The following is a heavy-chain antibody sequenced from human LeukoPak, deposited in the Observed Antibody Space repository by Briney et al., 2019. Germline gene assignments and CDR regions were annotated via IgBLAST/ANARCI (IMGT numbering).Heavy chain of an antibody. V-gene: IGHV3-20*04. CDR1: GFTFDDYG. CDR3: ARDYDSSGYSDAFDI. CDR2: INWNGGST. Sequence: GGSLRLSCAASGFTFDDYGMSWVRQAPGKGREWVSGINWNGGSTGYADYVKGRFTISRDNAKNSLYLQMKSLRAEDTALYYCARDYDSSGYSDAFDIWGQGTMVSVSS. J-gene: IGHJ3*02. D-gene: IGHD3-22*01.